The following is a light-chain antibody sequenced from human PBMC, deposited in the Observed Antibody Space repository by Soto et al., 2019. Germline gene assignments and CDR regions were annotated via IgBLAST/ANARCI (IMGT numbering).Light chain of an antibody. CDR3: QQYYSTWT. J-gene: IGKJ1*01. V-gene: IGKV4-1*01. Sequence: DIVMTQSPDSLAVSLGERATINCKSSRSVLYSSNNKNYLAWYQQKPGQPPKLLIYWASTRESGVPDRFSGSGSGTDFTLTINSLQTEDVAVYYCQQYYSTWTFGQGTKVEIK. CDR1: RSVLYSSNNKNY. CDR2: WAS.